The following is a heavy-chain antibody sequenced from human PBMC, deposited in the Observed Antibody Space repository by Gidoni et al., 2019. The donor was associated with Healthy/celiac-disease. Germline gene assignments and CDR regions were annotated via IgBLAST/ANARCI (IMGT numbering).Heavy chain of an antibody. CDR3: ARGRGFSYYYYGMDV. D-gene: IGHD3-10*01. CDR2: IYYSGST. CDR1: GGSISSGGYY. Sequence: QVQLQESGPGLVKPSQTLSLTCTVSGGSISSGGYYCSWIRQHPGKGLEWIGYIYYSGSTYYNPSLKSRVTISVDTSKNQFSLKLSSVTAADTAVYYCARGRGFSYYYYGMDVWGQGTTVTVSS. V-gene: IGHV4-31*03. J-gene: IGHJ6*02.